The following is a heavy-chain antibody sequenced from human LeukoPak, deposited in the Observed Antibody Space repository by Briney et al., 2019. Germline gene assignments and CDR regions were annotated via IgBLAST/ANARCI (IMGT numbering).Heavy chain of an antibody. D-gene: IGHD4-17*01. V-gene: IGHV3-7*01. CDR3: ARDSLNDYGDYVGAFDI. CDR1: GFTFNSYW. J-gene: IGHJ3*02. Sequence: GGSLRLSCAASGFTFNSYWMSWVRQAPGKGLEWVANIKQDGSEKYYVDSVKGRFTISRDNAKNSLYLQMNSLRAEDTAVYYCARDSLNDYGDYVGAFDIWGQGTMVTVSS. CDR2: IKQDGSEK.